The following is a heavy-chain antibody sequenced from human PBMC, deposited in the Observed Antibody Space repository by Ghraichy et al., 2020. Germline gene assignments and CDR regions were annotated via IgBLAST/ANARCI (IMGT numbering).Heavy chain of an antibody. CDR2: IIPIFGTA. D-gene: IGHD2-15*01. CDR1: GGTFSSYA. V-gene: IGHV1-69*13. CDR3: ARDLGDCSGGSCYPYYYYGMDV. Sequence: SVKVSCKASGGTFSSYAISWVRQAPGQGLEWMGGIIPIFGTANYAQKFQGRVTITADESTSTAYMELSSLRSEDTAVYYCARDLGDCSGGSCYPYYYYGMDVWGQGTTVTVSS. J-gene: IGHJ6*02.